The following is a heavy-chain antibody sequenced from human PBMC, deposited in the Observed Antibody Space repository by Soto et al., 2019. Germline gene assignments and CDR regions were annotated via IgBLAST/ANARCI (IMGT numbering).Heavy chain of an antibody. CDR1: GFSLSTSGVG. CDR3: AHLRPGVVTPFDY. V-gene: IGHV2-5*02. J-gene: IGHJ4*02. CDR2: IYWDDSK. Sequence: QITLKESGPTLVKPTQILTLTCTFSGFSLSTSGVGVGWIRQPPGKALEWLAYIYWDDSKHYSPSLNSRLTSTKDTSKDQVVLTMTDMDPVDTGTYYCAHLRPGVVTPFDYWGQGTLVTVSS. D-gene: IGHD3-22*01.